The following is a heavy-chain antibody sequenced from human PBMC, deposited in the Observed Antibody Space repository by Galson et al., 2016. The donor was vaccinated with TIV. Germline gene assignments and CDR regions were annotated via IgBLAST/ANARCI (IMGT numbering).Heavy chain of an antibody. J-gene: IGHJ4*02. CDR2: INTGNGNT. D-gene: IGHD3-10*01. V-gene: IGHV1-3*04. CDR1: GYTFIYSA. Sequence: SVKVSCKASGYTFIYSAIHWVRQAPGQGLEWMRWINTGNGNTKYSQKFQARVAITRDISASTVYMALNGLRSEDTAVYFCARDIPGTAKYFAFWGQGTPVTVAS. CDR3: ARDIPGTAKYFAF.